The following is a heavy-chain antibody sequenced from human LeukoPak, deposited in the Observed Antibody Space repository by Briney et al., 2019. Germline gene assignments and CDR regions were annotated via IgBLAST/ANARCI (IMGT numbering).Heavy chain of an antibody. J-gene: IGHJ6*02. CDR2: ISSSGTTR. CDR3: ARGRYNWNDPTFMDV. CDR1: GFTLSNYE. D-gene: IGHD1-1*01. V-gene: IGHV3-48*03. Sequence: GGSLRLSCAASGFTLSNYEMNWARQAPGKGLEWLSYISSSGTTRYYADSVKGRFTISRDSAKNSLYLQMNSLRAEDTALYYCARGRYNWNDPTFMDVWGQGTTVSVSS.